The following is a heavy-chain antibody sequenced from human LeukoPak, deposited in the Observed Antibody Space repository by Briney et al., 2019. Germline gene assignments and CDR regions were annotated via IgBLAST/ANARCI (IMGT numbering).Heavy chain of an antibody. Sequence: QTGGSLRLSCVASGFTFGKYWMSWVRQAPGKGLEWVAVISYDGSNKYYADSVKGRFTISRDNSKNTLYLQMNSLRAEDTAVYYCARPRSSDRSYIDYWGQGTLVTVSS. CDR3: ARPRSSDRSYIDY. V-gene: IGHV3-30-3*01. D-gene: IGHD2-21*02. CDR1: GFTFGKYW. J-gene: IGHJ4*02. CDR2: ISYDGSNK.